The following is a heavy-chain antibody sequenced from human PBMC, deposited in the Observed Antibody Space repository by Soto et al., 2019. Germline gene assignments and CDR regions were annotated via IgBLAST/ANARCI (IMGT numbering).Heavy chain of an antibody. CDR1: GGSFSGYY. CDR2: INHSGST. D-gene: IGHD2-15*01. CDR3: ASAAPRDCSGGSCYSGRDY. V-gene: IGHV4-34*01. J-gene: IGHJ4*02. Sequence: QVQLQQWGAGLLKPSETLSLTCAVYGGSFSGYYWSWIRQPPGKALEWIGEINHSGSTNYNPSLKSRVTISVDTSKNQFSRKLSSVTAADTAVYYCASAAPRDCSGGSCYSGRDYCGQGTLVTVSS.